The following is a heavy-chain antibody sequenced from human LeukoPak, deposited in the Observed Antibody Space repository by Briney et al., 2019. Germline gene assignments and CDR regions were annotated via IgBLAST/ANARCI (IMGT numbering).Heavy chain of an antibody. CDR3: ARGRRITIFGVVNNYFDY. CDR1: GFTFSSYS. J-gene: IGHJ4*02. Sequence: PGGSLRLSCAASGFTFSSYSMNWVRQAPGKGLEWVSSISSSSSYIYYADSVKGRFTISRDNAKNSLYLQMNSLRAEDTAVYYCARGRRITIFGVVNNYFDYWGQGTLVTVSS. D-gene: IGHD3-3*01. CDR2: ISSSSSYI. V-gene: IGHV3-21*01.